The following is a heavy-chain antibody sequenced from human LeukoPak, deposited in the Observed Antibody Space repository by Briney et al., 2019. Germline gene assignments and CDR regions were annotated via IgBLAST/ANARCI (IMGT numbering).Heavy chain of an antibody. Sequence: SETLSLTCTVSGGSISSSSYYWGWIRQPPGKGLEWIGSIYYSGSTYYNPSLKSRVTISVDTSKNQFSLKLSSVTAADTAVYYCARQGGRNDCWGQGTLVTVSS. CDR1: GGSISSSSYY. CDR3: ARQGGRNDC. CDR2: IYYSGST. V-gene: IGHV4-39*01. D-gene: IGHD3-16*01. J-gene: IGHJ4*02.